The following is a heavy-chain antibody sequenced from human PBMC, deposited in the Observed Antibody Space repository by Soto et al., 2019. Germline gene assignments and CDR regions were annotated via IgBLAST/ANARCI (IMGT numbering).Heavy chain of an antibody. CDR2: ISSNSAYI. Sequence: ESLRLSCAASGFTFRSFTMNWVRQAPGKGLEWVSTISSNSAYIYYTDALRGRFTISRDNAKNSLHLQMNSLRAEDTAVYYCTRDASRDSSARGWFDPWGPGTLVTVSS. D-gene: IGHD6-13*01. CDR3: TRDASRDSSARGWFDP. V-gene: IGHV3-21*01. J-gene: IGHJ5*02. CDR1: GFTFRSFT.